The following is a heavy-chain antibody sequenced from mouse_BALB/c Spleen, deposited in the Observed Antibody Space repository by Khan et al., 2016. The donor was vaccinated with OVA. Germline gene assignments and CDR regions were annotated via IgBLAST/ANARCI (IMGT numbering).Heavy chain of an antibody. CDR2: IRYDGNT. CDR3: ARGGSSGPAWFTY. J-gene: IGHJ3*01. D-gene: IGHD3-1*01. CDR1: GYSITNGYF. Sequence: EVQLQESGPGLVKPSQSLSLTCSVTGYSITNGYFWNWIRQFPGNNLEWMGYIRYDGNTNYNPSLKNRISITRDTSKNQFFLNLNSVTPEDTATYYCARGGSSGPAWFTYWGQGTLVIVSA. V-gene: IGHV3-6*02.